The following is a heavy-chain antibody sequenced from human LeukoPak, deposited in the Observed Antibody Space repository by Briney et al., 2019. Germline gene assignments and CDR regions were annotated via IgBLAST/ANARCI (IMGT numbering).Heavy chain of an antibody. J-gene: IGHJ4*02. CDR3: ARGGDDYGGNSFPCGY. Sequence: ASVKVSCKASGYTFTSYYMHWVRQAPGQGLEWMGWINPNSGGTNYAQKFQGRVTMTRDTSISTAYMELSRLRSDDTAVYYCARGGDDYGGNSFPCGYWGQGTLVTVSS. CDR1: GYTFTSYY. V-gene: IGHV1-2*02. D-gene: IGHD4-23*01. CDR2: INPNSGGT.